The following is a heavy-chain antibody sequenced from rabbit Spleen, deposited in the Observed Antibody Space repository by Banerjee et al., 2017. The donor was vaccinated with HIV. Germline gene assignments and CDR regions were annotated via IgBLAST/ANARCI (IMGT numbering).Heavy chain of an antibody. Sequence: HLKESGRGLVQPGGSLKLSCTASGFTLSSYYMNWVRQAPGKGLEWIGYIDPIFGITYYANWVNGRFSISRENAQNTVFLQMTSLTAADTATYFCARDGAGGSYFALWGPGTLVTVS. V-gene: IGHV1S7*01. CDR1: GFTLSSYY. J-gene: IGHJ4*01. CDR2: IDPIFGIT. CDR3: ARDGAGGSYFAL. D-gene: IGHD8-1*01.